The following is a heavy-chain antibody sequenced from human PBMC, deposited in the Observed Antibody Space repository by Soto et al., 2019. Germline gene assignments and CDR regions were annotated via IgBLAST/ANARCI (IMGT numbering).Heavy chain of an antibody. D-gene: IGHD2-15*01. V-gene: IGHV1-69*12. CDR1: GGTFSSYA. CDR2: IIPIFGTA. J-gene: IGHJ5*02. Sequence: QVQLVQSGAEVKKPGSSVKVSCKASGGTFSSYAISWVRQAPGQGLEWMGGIIPIFGTANYAPKFQGRVTITADESTSTAYMELSSLRSENTAVYYCARGYCSGGSCYNCFDPWGQGTLVTVSS. CDR3: ARGYCSGGSCYNCFDP.